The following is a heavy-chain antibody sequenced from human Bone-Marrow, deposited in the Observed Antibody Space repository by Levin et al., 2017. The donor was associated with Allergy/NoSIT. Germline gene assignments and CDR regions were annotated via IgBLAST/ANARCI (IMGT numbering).Heavy chain of an antibody. D-gene: IGHD2/OR15-2a*01. V-gene: IGHV3-21*01. CDR3: ARDRSSSASFRDDAFDV. Sequence: GGSLRLSCAGSGFNFKTYSMNWVRQAPGKGLQWVASISGPSSEIFYADSAKGRFAISRDNAKNSVFLEMNRLRAEDTAVYYCARDRSSSASFRDDAFDVWGQGTMVSVSA. CDR2: ISGPSSEI. CDR1: GFNFKTYS. J-gene: IGHJ3*01.